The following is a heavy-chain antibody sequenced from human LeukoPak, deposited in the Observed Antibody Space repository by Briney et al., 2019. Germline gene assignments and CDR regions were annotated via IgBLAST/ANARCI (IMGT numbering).Heavy chain of an antibody. Sequence: SETLSLTCAVYGGSFSGYYWSWIRQPPGKGLEWIGEINHSGSTNYNPSLKSRVTISVDTSKNQFSLKLSSVTAADTAVYYCARQWDYSDSSGRALNYFDYWGQGTLVTVAS. J-gene: IGHJ4*02. V-gene: IGHV4-34*01. CDR3: ARQWDYSDSSGRALNYFDY. D-gene: IGHD3-22*01. CDR2: INHSGST. CDR1: GGSFSGYY.